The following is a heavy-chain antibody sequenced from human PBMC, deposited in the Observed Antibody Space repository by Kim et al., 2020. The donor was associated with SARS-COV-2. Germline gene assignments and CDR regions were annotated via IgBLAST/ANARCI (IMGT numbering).Heavy chain of an antibody. CDR1: GFTFDDYA. J-gene: IGHJ5*02. V-gene: IGHV3-9*01. Sequence: GGSLRLSCAASGFTFDDYAMHWVRQAPGKGLEWVSGISWNSGSIGYADSVKGRFTISRDNAKNSLYLQMNSLRAEDTALYYCAKGKDERVAAAADWFDPWGQGTLVTVSS. D-gene: IGHD6-13*01. CDR2: ISWNSGSI. CDR3: AKGKDERVAAAADWFDP.